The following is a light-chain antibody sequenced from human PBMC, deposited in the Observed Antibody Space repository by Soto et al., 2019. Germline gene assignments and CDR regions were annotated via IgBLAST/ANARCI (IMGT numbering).Light chain of an antibody. J-gene: IGKJ1*01. CDR2: GTT. CDR3: QQYERSPWT. CDR1: QSVSSSD. Sequence: EIVLTQSPGTLSLSPGERATLSCRASQSVSSSDLAWYQQKPGQAPRLLIYGTTNRATGIPDRFSGSGSGTDFSLIISRLEPEDFAVYYCQQYERSPWTFGQGTKVEIK. V-gene: IGKV3-20*01.